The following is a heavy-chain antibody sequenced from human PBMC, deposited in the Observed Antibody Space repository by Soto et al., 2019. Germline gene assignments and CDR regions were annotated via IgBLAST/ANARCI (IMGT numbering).Heavy chain of an antibody. CDR1: GFTFGSYG. CDR2: ISLDGSNE. Sequence: QVQLVESGGGVVQPGRSLRLSCAASGFTFGSYGMHWVRQAPGQGLEWVAVISLDGSNEYYADSVKGRFTISRDNSKDTLYLQMNRLRADDTAVYYCAKDLRGSAMVGWGQGTVVTVSS. D-gene: IGHD5-18*01. J-gene: IGHJ4*02. CDR3: AKDLRGSAMVG. V-gene: IGHV3-30*18.